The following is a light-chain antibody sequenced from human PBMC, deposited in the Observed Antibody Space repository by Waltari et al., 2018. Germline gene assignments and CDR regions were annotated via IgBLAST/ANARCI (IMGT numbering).Light chain of an antibody. CDR3: QSYDTSLSASV. Sequence: QSVLTQPPSVSGAPGQRVTISCTGGSSNLGAGYDVHWYKQFPGTAPKLLIYGNSNRPSGAPDRFSDPKSGTSASLAITGLQAEDEADYYCQSYDTSLSASVFGGGTKLTVL. J-gene: IGLJ3*02. CDR1: SSNLGAGYD. CDR2: GNS. V-gene: IGLV1-40*01.